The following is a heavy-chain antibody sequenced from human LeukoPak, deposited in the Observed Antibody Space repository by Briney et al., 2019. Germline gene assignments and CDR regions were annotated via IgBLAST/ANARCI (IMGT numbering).Heavy chain of an antibody. CDR3: ARDGVPQGATSDY. CDR1: GFTFSSYG. CDR2: ISGSGDKI. Sequence: PGGSLRLSCAASGFTFSSYGMSWVRQAPGKGLEWVSVISGSGDKIYYADSYGDSVKGRFTISRDNAKNSLYLQMNSLRAEDTAVYYCARDGVPQGATSDYWGQGTLVTVSS. J-gene: IGHJ4*02. D-gene: IGHD5-12*01. V-gene: IGHV3-23*01.